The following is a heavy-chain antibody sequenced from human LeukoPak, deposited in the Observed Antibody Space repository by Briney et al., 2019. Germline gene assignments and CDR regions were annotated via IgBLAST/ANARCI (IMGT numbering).Heavy chain of an antibody. V-gene: IGHV1-2*06. CDR3: ARLYSSGWEWFDP. CDR1: GYTFTGYY. J-gene: IGHJ5*02. CDR2: INPNSGGT. D-gene: IGHD6-19*01. Sequence: GASVKVSCKASGYTFTGYYMHWVRQAPGQGPEWMGRINPNSGGTNYAQKFQGRVTMTRDTSISTAYMELSRLRSDDTAVCYCARLYSSGWEWFDPWGQGTLVTVSS.